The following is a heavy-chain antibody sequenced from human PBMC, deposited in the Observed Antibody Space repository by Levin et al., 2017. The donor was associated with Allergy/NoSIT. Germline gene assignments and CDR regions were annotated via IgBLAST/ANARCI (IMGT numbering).Heavy chain of an antibody. D-gene: IGHD2-2*01. CDR1: GFTFSGYS. V-gene: IGHV3-48*02. CDR2: ISGTSSPM. Sequence: GESLKISCAASGFTFSGYSMNWVRQAPGKGLEWVSYISGTSSPMCYGDSVRGRFTISRDNAKNTLYLQMNSLRDEDTAVYYCARARPYCSSTGCPSDYWGQGTLVTVSS. J-gene: IGHJ4*02. CDR3: ARARPYCSSTGCPSDY.